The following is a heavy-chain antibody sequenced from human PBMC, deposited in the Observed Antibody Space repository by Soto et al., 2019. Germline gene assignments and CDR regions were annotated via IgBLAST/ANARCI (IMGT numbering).Heavy chain of an antibody. V-gene: IGHV3-30*18. Sequence: PGGSLRLSCAASGFTFSSYGRHRVGRDPGRGVVWVAVITYDGGNTIFDESVKGRVTISIDKSKNTLYLKMNSLRAEDTAVYYFAKEAHTSYCTCLDDWGQGTLVTVSS. J-gene: IGHJ4*02. CDR2: ITYDGGNT. CDR1: GFTFSSYG. D-gene: IGHD1-26*01. CDR3: AKEAHTSYCTCLDD.